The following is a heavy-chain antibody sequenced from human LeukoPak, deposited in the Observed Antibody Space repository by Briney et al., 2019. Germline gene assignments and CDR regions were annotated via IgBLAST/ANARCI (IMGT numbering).Heavy chain of an antibody. CDR3: ARDVIDCSGGSCSVLLFDY. CDR1: GFTFSSYE. J-gene: IGHJ4*02. V-gene: IGHV3-48*03. D-gene: IGHD2-15*01. CDR2: ISSSGSTI. Sequence: PGGSLRLSCAASGFTFSSYEMNWVRQAPGKGLEWVSYISSSGSTIYYADSVKGRFTISRDNAKNSLYLQMNGLRAEDTAVYYCARDVIDCSGGSCSVLLFDYWGQGTLVTVSS.